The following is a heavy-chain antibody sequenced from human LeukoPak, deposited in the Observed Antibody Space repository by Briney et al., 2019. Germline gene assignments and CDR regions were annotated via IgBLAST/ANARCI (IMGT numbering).Heavy chain of an antibody. CDR3: ARPLRIAAAGYLDY. J-gene: IGHJ4*02. CDR2: IIPILGIA. Sequence: ASVKVSCKTSGGTFISYAISWVRQAPGQGLEWMGRIIPILGIANYAQKFQGRVTITADKSTSTAYMELSSLRSEDTAVYYCARPLRIAAAGYLDYWGQGTLVTVSS. V-gene: IGHV1-69*04. CDR1: GGTFISYA. D-gene: IGHD6-13*01.